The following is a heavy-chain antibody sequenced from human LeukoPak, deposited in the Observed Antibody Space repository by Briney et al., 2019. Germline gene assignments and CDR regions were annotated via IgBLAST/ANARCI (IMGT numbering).Heavy chain of an antibody. CDR2: IYHSGST. J-gene: IGHJ4*02. V-gene: IGHV4-30-2*01. CDR3: ARGQDAGITGTTALVDYFDY. CDR1: GGSISSGGYY. Sequence: SETLSLTFTVSGGSISSGGYYWSWIRQPPGKGLEWIGYIYHSGSTHYNPSLKSRVTISVDRSKNQFSLKLSSVTAADTAVYYCARGQDAGITGTTALVDYFDYWGQGTLVTVSS. D-gene: IGHD1-7*01.